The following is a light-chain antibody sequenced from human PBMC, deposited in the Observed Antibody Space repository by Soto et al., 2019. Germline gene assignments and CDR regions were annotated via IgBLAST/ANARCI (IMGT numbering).Light chain of an antibody. CDR2: GAS. CDR3: HQYGDSRWT. J-gene: IGKJ1*01. Sequence: EIVLTQSPCTLSLSPGERATLSCRASQSVSSTYLAWYQQKPGQAPRPLIYGASSRATGIPDRFSGSGSGTDFTLTISRLEPEDFAIYYCHQYGDSRWTFGQGTKVDIK. CDR1: QSVSSTY. V-gene: IGKV3-20*01.